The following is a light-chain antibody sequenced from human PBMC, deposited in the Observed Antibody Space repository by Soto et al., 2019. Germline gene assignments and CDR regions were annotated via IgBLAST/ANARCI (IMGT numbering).Light chain of an antibody. CDR1: QSVSRY. CDR3: QQRTSWPT. V-gene: IGKV3-11*01. J-gene: IGKJ4*01. Sequence: EVVWTQSPATLSFSPWERATVSCRASQSVSRYLAWYQKKPGQAPRLLIYDVSRRATAIPARFSGSGSGTDFTLTISSLEPEDFAVYYCQQRTSWPTFGGGTKVDIK. CDR2: DVS.